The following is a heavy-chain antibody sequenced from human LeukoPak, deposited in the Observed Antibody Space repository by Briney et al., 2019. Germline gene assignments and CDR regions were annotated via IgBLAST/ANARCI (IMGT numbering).Heavy chain of an antibody. CDR1: GFTFNNYA. V-gene: IGHV3-23*01. CDR3: ARDPNGDYIGAFDI. CDR2: IRGSGGYP. Sequence: GGSLRLSRAVSGFTFNNYAMMWVRQAPGKGPEWVSAIRGSGGYPQYADSVKGRFTISRDNSKNTLYLQMNSLRAEDTAVYYCARDPNGDYIGAFDILGQGTMVTVSS. D-gene: IGHD4-17*01. J-gene: IGHJ3*02.